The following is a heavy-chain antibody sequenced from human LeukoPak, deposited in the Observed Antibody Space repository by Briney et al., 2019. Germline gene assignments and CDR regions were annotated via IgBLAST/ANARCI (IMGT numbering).Heavy chain of an antibody. CDR3: ARAPDGGYSYGLFDY. V-gene: IGHV4-4*02. CDR2: IYHSGST. CDR1: GGSISSSNW. J-gene: IGHJ4*02. D-gene: IGHD5-18*01. Sequence: SETLSLTCAVSGGSISSSNWWSWVRQPPGKGLEWIGEIYHSGSTNYNPSLKSRVTISVDKSKNQFSLKLSSVTAADTAVYYCARAPDGGYSYGLFDYWGREPWSPSPQ.